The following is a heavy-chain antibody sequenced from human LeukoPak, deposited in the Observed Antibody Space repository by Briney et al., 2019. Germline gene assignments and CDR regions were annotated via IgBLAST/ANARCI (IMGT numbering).Heavy chain of an antibody. CDR2: VSGNGGNT. CDR1: GFTFSSYA. J-gene: IGHJ5*02. D-gene: IGHD6-13*01. Sequence: GGSLRLSCAASGFTFSSYAMSWVRQAPGKGLEWVSAVSGNGGNTYYTDSVKGRFTISRDNSKNTLHLQMNSLRAEDTAVYYCAKDGGIAEAGGWFDPWGQGTLVTVSS. CDR3: AKDGGIAEAGGWFDP. V-gene: IGHV3-23*01.